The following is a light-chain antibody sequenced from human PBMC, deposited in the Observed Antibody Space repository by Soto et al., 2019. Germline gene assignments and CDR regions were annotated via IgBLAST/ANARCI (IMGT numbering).Light chain of an antibody. CDR1: SSDVGGYNY. CDR3: SSHAGSKRV. CDR2: EVN. V-gene: IGLV2-8*01. Sequence: QSVLTQPPSASGSPGQSVTISCTGTSSDVGGYNYVSWYQQHPGKAPKLMIYEVNKRPSGVPDRFSGSKSGNTASLTVSGLQAEDEGDYYCSSHAGSKRVFGTGNKVTVL. J-gene: IGLJ1*01.